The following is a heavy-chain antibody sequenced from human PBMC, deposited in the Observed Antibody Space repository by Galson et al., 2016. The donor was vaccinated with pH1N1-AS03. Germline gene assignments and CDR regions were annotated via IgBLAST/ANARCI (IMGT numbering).Heavy chain of an antibody. D-gene: IGHD5-24*01. CDR1: GFTFSDYW. CDR3: VRDDGAAYEAFDV. J-gene: IGHJ3*01. V-gene: IGHV3-7*01. Sequence: SLRLSCAASGFTFSDYWMSWVRQAPGKGLEWVADIKQDGSEKYYVDSVKGRFTISRDNDKDSVFLQMNSLRADDTAVYYCVRDDGAAYEAFDVWGQGTMVTVSS. CDR2: IKQDGSEK.